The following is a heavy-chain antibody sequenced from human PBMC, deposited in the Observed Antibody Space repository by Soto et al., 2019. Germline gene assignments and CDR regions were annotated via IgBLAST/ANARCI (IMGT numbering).Heavy chain of an antibody. J-gene: IGHJ4*02. CDR1: GFTFSSYA. Sequence: GGSLRLSCAASGFTFSSYAMHWVRQAPGKGLEWVAVISYDGSNKYYADSVKGRFTISRDNSKNTLYLQMNSLRAEDTAVHYCARSRYFDWLLLGPFDYWGQGTPVTAPQ. D-gene: IGHD3-9*01. CDR2: ISYDGSNK. CDR3: ARSRYFDWLLLGPFDY. V-gene: IGHV3-30-3*01.